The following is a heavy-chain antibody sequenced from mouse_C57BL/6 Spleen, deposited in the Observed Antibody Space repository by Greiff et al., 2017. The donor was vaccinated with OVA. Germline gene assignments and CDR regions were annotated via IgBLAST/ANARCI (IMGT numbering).Heavy chain of an antibody. V-gene: IGHV1-61*01. CDR3: ARGGLIPFAY. CDR1: GYTFTSYW. Sequence: QVHVKQPGAELVRPGSSVKLSCKASGYTFTSYWMDWVKQRPGQGLEWIGNIYPSDSETHYNQKFKDKATLTVDKSSSTAYMQLSSLTSEDSAVYYCARGGLIPFAYWGQGTLVTVSA. D-gene: IGHD2-2*01. J-gene: IGHJ3*01. CDR2: IYPSDSET.